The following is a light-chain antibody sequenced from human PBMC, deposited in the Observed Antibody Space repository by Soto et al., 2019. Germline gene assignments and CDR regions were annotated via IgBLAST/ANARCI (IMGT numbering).Light chain of an antibody. J-gene: IGLJ1*01. CDR1: STDFVSYNR. V-gene: IGLV2-18*01. CDR3: SLYTSENAYG. CDR2: EVS. Sequence: QSALTQPPSVSGSPGQSGTISCTGTSTDFVSYNRVSWYQQPPGTAPNLMIYEVSKRPSGVPDRFSGSKSGNTASLTISGLQAADEADYYCSLYTSENAYGFGTGTKVTVL.